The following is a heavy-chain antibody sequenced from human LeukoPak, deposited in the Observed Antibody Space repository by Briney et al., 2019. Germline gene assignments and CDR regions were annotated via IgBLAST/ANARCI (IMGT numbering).Heavy chain of an antibody. V-gene: IGHV3-23*01. CDR2: ISGSGGST. J-gene: IGHJ3*02. CDR3: AKDLEDAGDDAFDI. Sequence: GGTLRLSCAASGFTFSSYGMSWVRQAPGKGLEWVSAISGSGGSTYYAGSVKGRFTISRDNSKNTLYLQMNSLRAEDTAVYYCAKDLEDAGDDAFDIWGQGTMVTVSS. D-gene: IGHD1-26*01. CDR1: GFTFSSYG.